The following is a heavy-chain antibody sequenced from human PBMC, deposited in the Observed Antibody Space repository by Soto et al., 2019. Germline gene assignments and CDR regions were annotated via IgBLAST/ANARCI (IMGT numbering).Heavy chain of an antibody. Sequence: GGSLRLSCEVSGFTFSSYAMSWVRLAPGKGLEWVSAVYHSGGGTYYADSVKGRFTISRDNSKNTLHLQMNSLRAEDTAVYYCAKEKISTSCCNWYDPWGQGNLVTVSS. V-gene: IGHV3-23*01. CDR3: AKEKISTSCCNWYDP. J-gene: IGHJ5*02. CDR1: GFTFSSYA. CDR2: VYHSGGGT. D-gene: IGHD2-2*01.